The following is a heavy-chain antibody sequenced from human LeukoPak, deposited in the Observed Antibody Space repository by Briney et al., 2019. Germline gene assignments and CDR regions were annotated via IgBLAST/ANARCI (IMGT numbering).Heavy chain of an antibody. J-gene: IGHJ5*02. D-gene: IGHD6-19*01. Sequence: SETLSLTCTVSGYSISSGYYWGWIRQPPGKGLEWIGSIYHSGSTYYNPSLKSRVTVSVDTSKNQFSLKLSSVTAADTAVYYCARAHPPFRYTIAVARMDNWFDPWGQGTLVTVSS. CDR1: GYSISSGYY. CDR2: IYHSGST. CDR3: ARAHPPFRYTIAVARMDNWFDP. V-gene: IGHV4-38-2*02.